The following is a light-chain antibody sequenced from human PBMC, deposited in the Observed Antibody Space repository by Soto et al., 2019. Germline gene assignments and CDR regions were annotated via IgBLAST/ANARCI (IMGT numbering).Light chain of an antibody. CDR3: QTWGTGIQVV. Sequence: QPVLTQSPSASASLGASVKLTCTLTSGHSSYAIAWHQQQPDKGPRYLMKLNSDGSHTKGDGIPDRFSGSSSGAERFLTISSLQSADEADYYCQTWGTGIQVVFGGGTKLTVL. V-gene: IGLV4-69*01. J-gene: IGLJ2*01. CDR2: LNSDGSH. CDR1: SGHSSYA.